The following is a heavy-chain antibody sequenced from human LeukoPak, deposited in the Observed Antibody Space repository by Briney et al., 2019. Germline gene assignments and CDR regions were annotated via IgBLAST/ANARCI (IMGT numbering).Heavy chain of an antibody. CDR3: ARGGDDYGDYGAGFDY. D-gene: IGHD4-17*01. CDR2: ISNSGSTI. Sequence: PGGSLRLSCAASGFTFSSYEMNWVRQAPGKGLEWVPYISNSGSTIYYADSVKGRFTISRDNAKNSLYLQMNSLRAEDTAVYYCARGGDDYGDYGAGFDYWGQGTLVSVSS. V-gene: IGHV3-48*03. CDR1: GFTFSSYE. J-gene: IGHJ4*02.